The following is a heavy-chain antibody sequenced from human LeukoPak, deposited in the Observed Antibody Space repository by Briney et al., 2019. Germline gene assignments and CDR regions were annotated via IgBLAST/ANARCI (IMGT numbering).Heavy chain of an antibody. D-gene: IGHD2-2*01. Sequence: ASVKVSCKASGYTFTSYGISWVRQAPGQGLEWVGWISAYNGNTNYAQKLQGRVTMTTDTSTSTAYMELRSLRSDDTAVYYCARDGNIVVVPAAPRGYYYYYGMDVWGQGTTVTVSS. V-gene: IGHV1-18*01. CDR1: GYTFTSYG. CDR2: ISAYNGNT. J-gene: IGHJ6*02. CDR3: ARDGNIVVVPAAPRGYYYYYGMDV.